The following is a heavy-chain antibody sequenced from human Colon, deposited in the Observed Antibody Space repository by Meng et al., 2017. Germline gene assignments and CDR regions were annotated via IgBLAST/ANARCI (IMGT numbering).Heavy chain of an antibody. Sequence: ASVKVSCKASGYTFTGYYMHWVRQAPGQGLEWMGWINPNSGGTNYAQKFQGRVTMTRDTSISTAYMELSRLRSDDTDVYYCARDIGGVLRYFGWLSGSGALDYWGQGTLVTVSS. CDR3: ARDIGGVLRYFGWLSGSGALDY. CDR1: GYTFTGYY. CDR2: INPNSGGT. J-gene: IGHJ4*02. V-gene: IGHV1-2*02. D-gene: IGHD3-9*01.